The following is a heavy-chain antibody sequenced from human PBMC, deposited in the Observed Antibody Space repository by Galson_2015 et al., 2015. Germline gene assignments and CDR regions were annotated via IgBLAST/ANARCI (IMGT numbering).Heavy chain of an antibody. J-gene: IGHJ4*02. D-gene: IGHD3-3*01. CDR1: GFTFSSYA. CDR3: AKQDGYYADYTSLNS. Sequence: SLRLSCAASGFTFSSYAMSWVRQAPGKGLEWVSTISGNGATTYYADSVKGRFTISRDNSKNTLYLQMNSLRAEDTAIYYCAKQDGYYADYTSLNSWGQGTLLTVSS. V-gene: IGHV3-23*01. CDR2: ISGNGATT.